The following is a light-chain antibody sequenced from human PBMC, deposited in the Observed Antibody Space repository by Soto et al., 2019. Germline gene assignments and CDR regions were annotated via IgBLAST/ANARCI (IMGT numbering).Light chain of an antibody. Sequence: QSVLTQPPSASGSPGQSVTISCTGTSSDIGIYDFVSWYQQHPGKAPKLLIYEVSKRPSGVPDRFSGSKSGNTASLTASDLQTEDAADYYCSAYAGTNDLGVFGGGTKLTVL. J-gene: IGLJ3*02. CDR1: SSDIGIYDF. V-gene: IGLV2-8*01. CDR2: EVS. CDR3: SAYAGTNDLGV.